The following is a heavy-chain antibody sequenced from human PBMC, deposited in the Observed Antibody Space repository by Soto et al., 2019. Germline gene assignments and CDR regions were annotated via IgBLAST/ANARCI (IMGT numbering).Heavy chain of an antibody. CDR2: IWYDGSNK. V-gene: IGHV3-33*01. CDR1: GFTFSSYG. D-gene: IGHD3-10*01. J-gene: IGHJ4*02. Sequence: GGSLRLSCAASGFTFSSYGMHWVRQAPGKGLEWVAVIWYDGSNKYYADSVKGRFTISRDNSKNTLYLQMNSLRAEDTAVYYCARGGPLWFGEGDFDYWGQGTLVTVSS. CDR3: ARGGPLWFGEGDFDY.